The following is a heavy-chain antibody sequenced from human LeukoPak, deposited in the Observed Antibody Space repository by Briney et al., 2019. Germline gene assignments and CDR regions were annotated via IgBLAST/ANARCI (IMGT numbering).Heavy chain of an antibody. J-gene: IGHJ6*02. Sequence: GASVKVSCTVSGYTLTELSMNWVRQPPGKGLEWMGGFNHEDGETIYAKKFQGRVTITEDTSTDTAYMELSSLRSEDTAVYYCATGGSGDRYGYPFYYYGMDVWGQGTTVTVSS. V-gene: IGHV1-24*01. CDR3: ATGGSGDRYGYPFYYYGMDV. D-gene: IGHD5-18*01. CDR1: GYTLTELS. CDR2: FNHEDGET.